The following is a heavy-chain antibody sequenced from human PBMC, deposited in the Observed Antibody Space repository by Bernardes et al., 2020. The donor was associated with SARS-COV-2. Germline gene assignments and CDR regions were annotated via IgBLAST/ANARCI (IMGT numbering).Heavy chain of an antibody. V-gene: IGHV7-4-1*02. J-gene: IGHJ5*02. CDR3: ARLVLPGMVRGVLNWFDP. CDR2: INTNTGNP. D-gene: IGHD3-10*01. Sequence: ASVKVSCKASGYTFTSYAMNWVRQAPGQGLEWMGWINTNTGNPTYAQGFTGRFVFSLDTSVSTAYLQISSLKAEDTAVYYCARLVLPGMVRGVLNWFDPWGQGTLVTVSS. CDR1: GYTFTSYA.